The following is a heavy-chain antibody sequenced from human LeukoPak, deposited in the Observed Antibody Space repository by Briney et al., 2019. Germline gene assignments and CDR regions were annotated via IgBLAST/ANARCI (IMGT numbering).Heavy chain of an antibody. V-gene: IGHV4-39*01. CDR2: IYYSGST. D-gene: IGHD6-13*01. CDR1: GGSISSSSYY. J-gene: IGHJ4*02. Sequence: SETLSLTCTVSGGSISSSSYYWGWIRQPPGKGLEWIGSIYYSGSTYYNPSLKSRVTISVDTSKYQFSLKLSSVTAADTAVYYCARPGYSSSWGIDYWGQGTLVTVSS. CDR3: ARPGYSSSWGIDY.